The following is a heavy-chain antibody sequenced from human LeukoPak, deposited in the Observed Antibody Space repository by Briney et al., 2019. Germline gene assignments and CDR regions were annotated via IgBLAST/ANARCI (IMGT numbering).Heavy chain of an antibody. D-gene: IGHD3-22*01. J-gene: IGHJ5*02. Sequence: RTGGSLRLSCAASGFTFSNSWMSRVRQAPGKGLEWVATIKPDGSAQYYVDSVKGRFTVSRDNAKNSLFLQINSLRAEDTAVYYCANGGTYSSGPWGQGTLVTVSS. CDR2: IKPDGSAQ. CDR1: GFTFSNSW. V-gene: IGHV3-7*01. CDR3: ANGGTYSSGP.